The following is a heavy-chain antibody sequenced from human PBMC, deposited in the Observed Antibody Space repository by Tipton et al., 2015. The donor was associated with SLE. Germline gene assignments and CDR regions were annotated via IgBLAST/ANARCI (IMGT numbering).Heavy chain of an antibody. CDR3: ARDEYRYDTTGYHLLGHFDF. CDR2: FFVGGNT. Sequence: TLSLTCIVSGDSISSSSYYWGWIRQPPGKGLEWIGRFFVGGNTNYNPSLKNRVTISVDTSKNQFSLNLSSVTAADTAVYYCARDEYRYDTTGYHLLGHFDFWGQGTLVTVSS. J-gene: IGHJ4*02. V-gene: IGHV4-39*07. CDR1: GDSISSSSYY. D-gene: IGHD3-22*01.